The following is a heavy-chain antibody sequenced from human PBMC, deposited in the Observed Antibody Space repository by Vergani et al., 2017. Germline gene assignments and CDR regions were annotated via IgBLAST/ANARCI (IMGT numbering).Heavy chain of an antibody. Sequence: QVHLVQSGAEVKKPGASVKVSCKTSGYTFSSYGISWVRQAPGQGLEWMGWISAYNGKTDYAQKVQGRVTMTTDPSTSTAYMELRSLGSDDTAVYYCVGDKGDFNAFDIWGQGTMVTVSS. D-gene: IGHD3-16*01. CDR2: ISAYNGKT. V-gene: IGHV1-18*01. CDR1: GYTFSSYG. J-gene: IGHJ3*02. CDR3: VGDKGDFNAFDI.